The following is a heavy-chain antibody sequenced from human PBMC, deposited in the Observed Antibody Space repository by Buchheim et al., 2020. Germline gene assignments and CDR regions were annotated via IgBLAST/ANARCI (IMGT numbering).Heavy chain of an antibody. CDR2: IYYSGST. D-gene: IGHD2-21*01. V-gene: IGHV4-34*01. J-gene: IGHJ4*02. CDR1: GGSFSGYY. CDR3: ARYLFYLSPGDSRFDY. Sequence: QVQLQQWGAGLLKPSETLSLTCAVYGGSFSGYYWSWIRQHPGKGLEWIGYIYYSGSTYYNPSLKSRVTISVDTSKNQFSLKLSSVTAADTAVYYCARYLFYLSPGDSRFDYWGQGTL.